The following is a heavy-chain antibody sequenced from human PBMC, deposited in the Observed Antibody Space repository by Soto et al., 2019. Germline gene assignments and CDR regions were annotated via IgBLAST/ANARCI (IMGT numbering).Heavy chain of an antibody. D-gene: IGHD3-22*01. CDR2: IYKGGSI. CDR1: GGSISSDDYY. V-gene: IGHV4-61*08. J-gene: IGHJ5*02. CDR3: ARAYYDRSGYAVDP. Sequence: PSETLSLTCTVSGGSISSDDYYWTWIRQPPGKGLEWIGYIYKGGSINYNPSLKSRVTISVDTSNNQFSLKLSSVTAADTAVYYCARAYYDRSGYAVDPWGRGTLVTVSS.